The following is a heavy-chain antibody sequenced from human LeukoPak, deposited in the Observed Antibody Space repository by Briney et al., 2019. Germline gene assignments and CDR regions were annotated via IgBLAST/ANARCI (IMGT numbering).Heavy chain of an antibody. Sequence: ASVKVSCKASGGTFSSYAISWVRQAPGQGLEWMGGIIPISGTAYYAQKFQGRVTITADESTSTAYMELSSLRSEDTAVYYCARDSRDIVVVPAFYYYYYMDVWGKGTTVTVSS. D-gene: IGHD2-2*01. V-gene: IGHV1-69*01. J-gene: IGHJ6*03. CDR3: ARDSRDIVVVPAFYYYYYMDV. CDR1: GGTFSSYA. CDR2: IIPISGTA.